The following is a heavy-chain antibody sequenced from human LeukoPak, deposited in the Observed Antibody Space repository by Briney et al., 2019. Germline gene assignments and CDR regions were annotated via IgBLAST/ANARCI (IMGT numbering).Heavy chain of an antibody. D-gene: IGHD4-4*01. CDR3: ATRLQNGYYYYYGMDV. J-gene: IGHJ6*02. Sequence: PGGSLRLSCAASGFTFSSYAMSWVRQAPGKGLEWVSAISSSGSTIYYADSVKGRFTISRDNAKNSLYLQMNSLRAEDTAVYYCATRLQNGYYYYYGMDVWGQGTTVTVSS. V-gene: IGHV3-21*04. CDR1: GFTFSSYA. CDR2: ISSSGSTI.